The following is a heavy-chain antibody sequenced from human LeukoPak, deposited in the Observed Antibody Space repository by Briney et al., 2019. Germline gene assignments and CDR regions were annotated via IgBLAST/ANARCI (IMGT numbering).Heavy chain of an antibody. J-gene: IGHJ6*04. CDR1: GFTFTTYW. V-gene: IGHV3-7*01. CDR2: IKQDGTEK. CDR3: AELGMIGGV. D-gene: IGHD3-10*02. Sequence: PGGSLRLSCAASGFTFTTYWMSWVRQAPGKGLEWVANIKQDGTEKYYVDSVKGRFTISRDNAKNSLYLQMNSLRAEDTAVYYCAELGMIGGVWGKGTTVTISS.